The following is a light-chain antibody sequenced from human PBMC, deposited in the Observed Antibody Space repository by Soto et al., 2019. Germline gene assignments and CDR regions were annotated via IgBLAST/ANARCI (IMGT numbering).Light chain of an antibody. V-gene: IGKV3-15*01. J-gene: IGKJ1*01. Sequence: DIVMTQSPGTLSVSPGERATLFCRASQSVRSSLAWYQQKPGQAPRLFIYDASTRDTGIPARFSGSGSGTEFTLTISRLQSEDFAVYYCQQYNSWPETFGQGTKVDIK. CDR3: QQYNSWPET. CDR1: QSVRSS. CDR2: DAS.